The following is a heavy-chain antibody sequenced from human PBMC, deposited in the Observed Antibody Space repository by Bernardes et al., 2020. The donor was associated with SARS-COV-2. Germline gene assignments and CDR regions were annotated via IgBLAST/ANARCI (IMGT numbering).Heavy chain of an antibody. CDR2: IYAYSGTT. V-gene: IGHV4-59*11. Sequence: ETLSLTCTVSGGSMSSHYWTWIREPPGKGLEWIGYIYAYSGTTSYNPSLKSRATISLDTSKRQFSLRLNSVTAADTADYYCARLSGNFIVGQWYFDLWGRGALVTASP. J-gene: IGHJ2*01. CDR3: ARLSGNFIVGQWYFDL. D-gene: IGHD3-16*02. CDR1: GGSMSSHY.